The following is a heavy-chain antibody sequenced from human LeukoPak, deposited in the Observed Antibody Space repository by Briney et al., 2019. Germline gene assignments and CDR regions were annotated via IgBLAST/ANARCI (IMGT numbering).Heavy chain of an antibody. D-gene: IGHD2-2*01. Sequence: GASVKVSCKTSGYNFTSYDINWVRQATGQGLEWMGWMNPNSGNTGYAQKFQGRVTITRNTSISTAYMELSSLRSEDTAVYYCALPADRRVGDAFDIWGQGTMVTVSS. CDR1: GYNFTSYD. CDR3: ALPADRRVGDAFDI. V-gene: IGHV1-8*03. CDR2: MNPNSGNT. J-gene: IGHJ3*02.